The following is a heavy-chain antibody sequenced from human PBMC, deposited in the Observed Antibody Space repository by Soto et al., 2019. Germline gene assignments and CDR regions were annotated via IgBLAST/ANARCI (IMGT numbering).Heavy chain of an antibody. J-gene: IGHJ5*02. V-gene: IGHV3-33*01. D-gene: IGHD3-22*01. Sequence: QVQLVESGGDVVQPGRSLRLSCAASGFTFSSYGMHWVRQAPGKGLEWVAVINYDGNNKDYADSVKGRFTISRDNSKKTLYLQMNSLTVEDTAVYYCARGRRNYYESSGFYYWFDPWGQGTLVTVSS. CDR3: ARGRRNYYESSGFYYWFDP. CDR2: INYDGNNK. CDR1: GFTFSSYG.